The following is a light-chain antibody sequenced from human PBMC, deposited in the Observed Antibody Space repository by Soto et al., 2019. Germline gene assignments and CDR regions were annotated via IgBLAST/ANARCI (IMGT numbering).Light chain of an antibody. V-gene: IGKV1-33*01. CDR2: DAP. CDR3: QQYNNWPPT. Sequence: IQVTQSPSSLSASVGDRVTITCQASQDISNYLNWYQQKPGKAPNLLIYDAPNLETGVPSRFSGSGSGTEFTLTISSLQSEDFAVYFCQQYNNWPPTFGQGTKVDI. CDR1: QDISNY. J-gene: IGKJ1*01.